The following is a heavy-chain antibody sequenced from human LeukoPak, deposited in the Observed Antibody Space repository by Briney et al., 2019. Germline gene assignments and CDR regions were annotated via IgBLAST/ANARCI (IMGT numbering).Heavy chain of an antibody. CDR3: ARHRDYGDLDY. CDR1: GYTFSDYW. Sequence: GESLKIPCKASGYTFSDYWIGWVRQMPGQGLEWMGIVYPGDSDTRYSPSFQGQVTISADKSISTAYLQWSSLKASDTAMYYCARHRDYGDLDYWGQGTLVTVSS. V-gene: IGHV5-51*01. J-gene: IGHJ4*02. D-gene: IGHD4-17*01. CDR2: VYPGDSDT.